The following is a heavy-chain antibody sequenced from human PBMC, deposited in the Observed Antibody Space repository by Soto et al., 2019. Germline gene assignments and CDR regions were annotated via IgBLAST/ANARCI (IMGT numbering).Heavy chain of an antibody. Sequence: GASVKVSCKASGYTFTSYDINWVRQATGQGLEWMGWMNPNSGNTGYAQKFQGRVTMTRNTSISTAYMELSSLRSEDTAVYYCAREVLRYFDWLPHDAFDIWGEGTMVTVSS. V-gene: IGHV1-8*01. D-gene: IGHD3-9*01. CDR1: GYTFTSYD. CDR3: AREVLRYFDWLPHDAFDI. CDR2: MNPNSGNT. J-gene: IGHJ3*02.